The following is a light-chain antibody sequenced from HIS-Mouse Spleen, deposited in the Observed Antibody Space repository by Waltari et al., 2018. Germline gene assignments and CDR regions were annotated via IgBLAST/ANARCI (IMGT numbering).Light chain of an antibody. Sequence: SYELTQPPSVSVSPGQTARITCSGDALPKKYAAWYQQKSGQAHVLVIYEDSKRPSGIPERFSGSSSGTMATLTISGAQVEDEADYYCYSTDSSGNHRVFGGGTKLTVL. CDR3: YSTDSSGNHRV. V-gene: IGLV3-10*01. CDR2: EDS. J-gene: IGLJ2*01. CDR1: ALPKKY.